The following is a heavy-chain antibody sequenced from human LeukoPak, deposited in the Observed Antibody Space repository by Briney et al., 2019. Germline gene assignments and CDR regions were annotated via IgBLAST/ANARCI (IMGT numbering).Heavy chain of an antibody. CDR3: AREAPLYDSSGYSSFDY. D-gene: IGHD3-22*01. CDR2: IYYSGST. V-gene: IGHV4-31*03. Sequence: MTSETLSLTCTVSGGSIGSGGYYWSWIRQHPGKGLEWIGYIYYSGSTYYNPSLKSRVTLSVDTSKNQFSLKLSSVTAADTAVYYCAREAPLYDSSGYSSFDYWGQGTLVTVSS. CDR1: GGSIGSGGYY. J-gene: IGHJ4*02.